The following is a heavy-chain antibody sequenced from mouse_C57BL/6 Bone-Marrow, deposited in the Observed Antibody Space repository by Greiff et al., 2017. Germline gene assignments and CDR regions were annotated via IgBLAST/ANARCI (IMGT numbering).Heavy chain of an antibody. Sequence: QVQLQQSGPELVKPGASVKISCKASGYAFSSSWMNWVKQRPGKGLEWIGRIYPGDGDTNYNGKFKGKATLTADKSSSTAYMQLSSLTSEDSAVYFCARSRRITTVADYWGQGTTLTVSS. CDR3: ARSRRITTVADY. J-gene: IGHJ2*01. V-gene: IGHV1-82*01. CDR2: IYPGDGDT. D-gene: IGHD1-1*01. CDR1: GYAFSSSW.